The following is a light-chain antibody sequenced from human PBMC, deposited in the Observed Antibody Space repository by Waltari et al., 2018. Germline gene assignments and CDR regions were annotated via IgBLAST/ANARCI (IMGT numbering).Light chain of an antibody. Sequence: SYELTQPPSVSVSPGQTASITCSGDKLGDKYASWYQQRPGQSPVLVIYQDNKRPSGIPERCSGSNSGTTATLTISGTQAMDEADYYCQAWDGTTAGVLFGGGTKLTVL. V-gene: IGLV3-1*01. CDR2: QDN. CDR3: QAWDGTTAGVL. J-gene: IGLJ2*01. CDR1: KLGDKY.